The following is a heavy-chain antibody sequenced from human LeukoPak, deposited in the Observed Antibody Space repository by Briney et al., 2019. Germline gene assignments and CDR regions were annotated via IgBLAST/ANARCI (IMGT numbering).Heavy chain of an antibody. Sequence: SETLSLTCTVSGGSISSHYCSWIRPSPEKGLEWIGYIYYSGSTNYNPSLKSRVTISVDTSKNQFSLKLSSVTAADTAVYYCARDGWGRAFDIWGQGTMVTVSS. D-gene: IGHD1-26*01. CDR2: IYYSGST. V-gene: IGHV4-59*11. CDR1: GGSISSHY. J-gene: IGHJ3*02. CDR3: ARDGWGRAFDI.